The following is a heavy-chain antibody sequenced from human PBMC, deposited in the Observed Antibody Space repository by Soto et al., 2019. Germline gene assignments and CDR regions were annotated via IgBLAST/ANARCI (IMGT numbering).Heavy chain of an antibody. V-gene: IGHV4-39*01. J-gene: IGHJ4*02. Sequence: QVHLQESGPGLVKPSETLSLTCTVSGGSISTRGYYWGWIRQPPGKGLEWIESMFYSGTTYYNPALKSRITIAVDSSKNQFFLRLRSVTAADTAVYYCARKEDGYSRLFDFWGQGILVTVSS. CDR2: MFYSGTT. D-gene: IGHD4-4*01. CDR3: ARKEDGYSRLFDF. CDR1: GGSISTRGYY.